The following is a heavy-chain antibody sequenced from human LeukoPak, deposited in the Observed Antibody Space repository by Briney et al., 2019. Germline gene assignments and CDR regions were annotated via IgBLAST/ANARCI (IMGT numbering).Heavy chain of an antibody. CDR3: ARHLVVITLYYFDY. CDR2: THYSGKT. V-gene: IGHV4-39*01. D-gene: IGHD3-22*01. J-gene: IGHJ4*02. Sequence: PSETLSLTCTFPSGSISDSDYYWGWIRQSPGKGLEWIGSTHYSGKTHYSPSLKSRASISADTSKNHFYLNLKSVTAADTALYFCARHLVVITLYYFDYWSQGTLVTVSS. CDR1: SGSISDSDYY.